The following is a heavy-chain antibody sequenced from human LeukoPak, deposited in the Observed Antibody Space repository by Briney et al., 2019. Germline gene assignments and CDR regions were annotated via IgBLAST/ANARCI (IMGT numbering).Heavy chain of an antibody. D-gene: IGHD3-22*01. CDR2: ISGSGGST. J-gene: IGHJ4*02. CDR3: AKSEDYDTREDY. V-gene: IGHV3-23*01. CDR1: GSXFSTSA. Sequence: GGSLRLSCAASGSXFSTSAMTWVRQAPGKGLEWVSGISGSGGSTYYADSVKGRFTISRDNSKNTLYLQMKSLRAEDTAVYYCAKSEDYDTREDYWGQGTLVTVSS.